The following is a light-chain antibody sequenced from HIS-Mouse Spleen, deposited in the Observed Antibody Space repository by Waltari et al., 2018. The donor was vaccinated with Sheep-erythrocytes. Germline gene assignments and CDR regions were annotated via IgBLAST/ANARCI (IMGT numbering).Light chain of an antibody. CDR1: SSDVGGYNY. J-gene: IGLJ3*02. Sequence: QSALTQPPSASGSPGQSVTISCTGTSSDVGGYNYVSWYQQHPGKAPKLMSYEVSKRPSGVPDRFSGSKSGNTASLTVSGLQAEDEAEYYCSSYAGSNNWVFGGGTKLTVL. CDR2: EVS. CDR3: SSYAGSNNWV. V-gene: IGLV2-8*01.